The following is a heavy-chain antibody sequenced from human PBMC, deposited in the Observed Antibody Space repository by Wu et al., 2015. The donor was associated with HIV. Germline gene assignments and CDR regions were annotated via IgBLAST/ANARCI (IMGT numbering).Heavy chain of an antibody. D-gene: IGHD3-22*01. J-gene: IGHJ5*02. CDR3: ARGYGYYYDSSATAGFDP. CDR1: GFTFTDYH. Sequence: QVQLVQSEAELKKPGASVKVSCKASGFTFTDYHIHWVRQAPGQGLEWMGWINPNSGGTDYVQKFQGRISMTRDTSISTAYMELSRLRSDDTAVYYCARGYGYYYDSSATAGFDPWGQGTLVTVSS. CDR2: INPNSGGT. V-gene: IGHV1-2*02.